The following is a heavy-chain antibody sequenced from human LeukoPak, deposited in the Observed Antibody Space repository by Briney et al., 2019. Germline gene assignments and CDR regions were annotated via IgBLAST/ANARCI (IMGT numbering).Heavy chain of an antibody. V-gene: IGHV1-2*02. J-gene: IGHJ4*02. CDR3: ARAHSGSYYS. Sequence: ASVKVSCKASGGPFSSYAFSWVRQAPGQGLEWMGWINPNSGGTNYAQTFQGRVTMTRDTSISTAYMELSRLRSDDTAVYYCARAHSGSYYSWGQGTLVTVSS. D-gene: IGHD1-26*01. CDR2: INPNSGGT. CDR1: GGPFSSYA.